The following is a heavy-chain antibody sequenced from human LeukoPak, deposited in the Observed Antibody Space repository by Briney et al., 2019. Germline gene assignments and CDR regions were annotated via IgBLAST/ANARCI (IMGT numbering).Heavy chain of an antibody. CDR3: ASVYKHGMDV. CDR1: GYTVTSYY. Sequence: ASAKVSCKASGYTVTSYYKHWVRQAPGQGLEWMAILNPSGGSSNYAQKFQGRATLTRATSTGTVYMELSSLRSEDTAVYYCASVYKHGMDVWGQGTTVIVSS. J-gene: IGHJ6*02. V-gene: IGHV1-46*01. D-gene: IGHD5-24*01. CDR2: LNPSGGSS.